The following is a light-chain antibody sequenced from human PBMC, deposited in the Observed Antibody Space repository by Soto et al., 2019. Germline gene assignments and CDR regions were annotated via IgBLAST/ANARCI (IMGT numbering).Light chain of an antibody. CDR1: QSVTSSY. Sequence: EIVLTQSPATLSLSPGERATLSCRASQSVTSSYVAWYQQKPGQAPRLLIYGASSRATGIPDRFSGSGSGTDFTLTISRLEPEDFAVYYSQQYGSSPPTFGQGTKVEFK. J-gene: IGKJ1*01. CDR3: QQYGSSPPT. V-gene: IGKV3-20*01. CDR2: GAS.